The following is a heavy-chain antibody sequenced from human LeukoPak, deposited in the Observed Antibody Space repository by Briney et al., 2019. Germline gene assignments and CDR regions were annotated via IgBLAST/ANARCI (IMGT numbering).Heavy chain of an antibody. J-gene: IGHJ4*02. CDR2: ISYTGST. Sequence: SETLSLTCTVSGGSISSSSYYWGWIRQPPGKGLEWIGYISYTGSTTYNSSLKSRVTISLDTSQNQFSLKLTSVTPADTAVYYCARTPKYYYGSETYYFFDYWGQGTLVTVSS. CDR1: GGSISSSSYY. D-gene: IGHD3-10*01. CDR3: ARTPKYYYGSETYYFFDY. V-gene: IGHV4-61*05.